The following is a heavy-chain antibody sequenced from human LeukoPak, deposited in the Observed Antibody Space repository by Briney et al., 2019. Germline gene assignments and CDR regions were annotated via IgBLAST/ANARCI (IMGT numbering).Heavy chain of an antibody. J-gene: IGHJ4*02. D-gene: IGHD3-3*01. Sequence: GASVKVSCKASGYIFTSYDINGVRQATGQGLEWMGWISAYNGNTNYAQKLQGRVTMTTDTSTSTAYMELRSLRSDDTAVYYCARGLWDYDFWSAYDYWGQGTLVTVSS. V-gene: IGHV1-18*01. CDR2: ISAYNGNT. CDR1: GYIFTSYD. CDR3: ARGLWDYDFWSAYDY.